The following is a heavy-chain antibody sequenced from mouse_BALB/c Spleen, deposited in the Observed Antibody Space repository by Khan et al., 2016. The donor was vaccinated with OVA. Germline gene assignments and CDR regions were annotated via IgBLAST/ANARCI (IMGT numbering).Heavy chain of an antibody. Sequence: QVRLQQSGAELARPGASVRLSCKSSGYTFTTYWMQWVKQRPGQALEWIGTIYPGDGDTRYSQKFKGKATLTADKSSSTAYMQLSSLASEDSAVYYCAGYRYDFFDYWGQGTTLTVSS. D-gene: IGHD2-14*01. V-gene: IGHV1-87*01. CDR1: GYTFTTYW. CDR2: IYPGDGDT. J-gene: IGHJ2*01. CDR3: AGYRYDFFDY.